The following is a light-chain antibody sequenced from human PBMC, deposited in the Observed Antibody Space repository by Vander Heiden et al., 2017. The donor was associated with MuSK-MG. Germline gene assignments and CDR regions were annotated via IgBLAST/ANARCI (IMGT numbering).Light chain of an antibody. CDR1: QSISSW. J-gene: IGKJ2*01. CDR3: QQYNSYSPYT. Sequence: DIQMTQSPSTLSASVGDRVTITCRASQSISSWLAWYQQKPGKAPKLLIYKASSLESGVPSRFSGSGYGTEFTLTISSRQPDDFATYYCQQYNSYSPYTFGQGTKLEIK. CDR2: KAS. V-gene: IGKV1-5*03.